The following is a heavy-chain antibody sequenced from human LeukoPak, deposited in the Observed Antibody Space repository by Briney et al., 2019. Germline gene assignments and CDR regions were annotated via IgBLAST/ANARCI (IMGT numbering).Heavy chain of an antibody. Sequence: GGSLRLSCAASNFTFGSYGMNWVRHVPGKGLEWVAYISYDGSDKYYTDSVRGRFTISRDNAKNTLYLQMNSLRAEDTAVYHCASGSSGWYGEIWGQGTLVTVSS. CDR1: NFTFGSYG. CDR3: ASGSSGWYGEI. D-gene: IGHD6-19*01. CDR2: ISYDGSDK. J-gene: IGHJ4*02. V-gene: IGHV3-33*03.